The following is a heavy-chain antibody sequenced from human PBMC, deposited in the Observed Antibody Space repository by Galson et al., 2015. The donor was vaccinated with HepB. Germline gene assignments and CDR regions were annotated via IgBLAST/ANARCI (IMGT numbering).Heavy chain of an antibody. CDR3: ARGGDWNYWSHFDF. V-gene: IGHV3-23*01. CDR2: LSGSGGAT. Sequence: LRLSCAASGFTFSDYAMNWVRQAPGKGLEWVSGLSGSGGATNHADSVKGRFTISRDHSKNTVSLQMNSLRAEDTAVYYCARGGDWNYWSHFDFWGQGILVTVSS. D-gene: IGHD1-7*01. J-gene: IGHJ4*02. CDR1: GFTFSDYA.